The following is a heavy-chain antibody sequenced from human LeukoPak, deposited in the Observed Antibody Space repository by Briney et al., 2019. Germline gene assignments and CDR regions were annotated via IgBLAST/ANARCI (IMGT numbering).Heavy chain of an antibody. D-gene: IGHD6-13*01. CDR3: ARGLVLAAAGDFDY. CDR1: GYTFTSYD. CDR2: MNPNSGNT. J-gene: IGHJ4*02. Sequence: ASVKVSCTASGYTFTSYDINWVRQATGQGLEWMGWMNPNSGNTGYAQKFQGRVTMTRNTSISTAYMELSSLRSEDTAVYYCARGLVLAAAGDFDYWGQGTLVTVSS. V-gene: IGHV1-8*01.